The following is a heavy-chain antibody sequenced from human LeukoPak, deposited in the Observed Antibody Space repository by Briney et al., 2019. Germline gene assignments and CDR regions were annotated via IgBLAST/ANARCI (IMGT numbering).Heavy chain of an antibody. D-gene: IGHD3-10*01. Sequence: GGSLRLSCAASGFTFSSYSMNWVRQAPGKGLEWVSSISSSSSYIHYADSVKGRFTISRDNAKNSLYLQMNSLRAEDTAVYYCARVLLWFGERTENYYYGMDVWGQGTTVTVS. CDR3: ARVLLWFGERTENYYYGMDV. CDR2: ISSSSSYI. J-gene: IGHJ6*02. CDR1: GFTFSSYS. V-gene: IGHV3-21*01.